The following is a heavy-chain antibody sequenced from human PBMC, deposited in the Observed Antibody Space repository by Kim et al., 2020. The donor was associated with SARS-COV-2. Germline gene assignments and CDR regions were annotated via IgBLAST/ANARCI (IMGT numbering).Heavy chain of an antibody. CDR2: IDPSDSYT. CDR1: GYSFTSYW. CDR3: ARRGIMITFGGVMVGAFEI. D-gene: IGHD3-16*01. V-gene: IGHV5-10-1*01. J-gene: IGHJ3*02. Sequence: GESLKISCKGSGYSFTSYWISWVRQMPGKGLEWMGRIDPSDSYTNYSPSSQGHVTISADKSISTAYLQWSSLKASDTAMYYCARRGIMITFGGVMVGAFEIWGQGTMVTVSS.